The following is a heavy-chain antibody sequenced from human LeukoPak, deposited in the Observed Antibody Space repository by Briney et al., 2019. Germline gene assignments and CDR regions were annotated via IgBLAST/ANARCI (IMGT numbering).Heavy chain of an antibody. Sequence: SGGSLRLSCAASGFTFSHAWMSWVRQAPGKGLEWIGRIVSNTEGGIRDYAAPVKGRFTISRDDSKNTLYLQMNSLKTEDTAVYHCITGIRSGYYVYWGQGTLVTVSS. CDR1: GFTFSHAW. J-gene: IGHJ4*02. D-gene: IGHD3-22*01. CDR3: ITGIRSGYYVY. V-gene: IGHV3-15*04. CDR2: IVSNTEGGIR.